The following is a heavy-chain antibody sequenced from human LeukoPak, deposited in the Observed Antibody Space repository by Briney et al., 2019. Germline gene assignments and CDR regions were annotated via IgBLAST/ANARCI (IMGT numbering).Heavy chain of an antibody. CDR1: GFSLSTSGMR. J-gene: IGHJ6*03. CDR3: ARMGAASCGYSLYYYFMDV. CDR2: TDGDDAK. D-gene: IGHD3-22*01. V-gene: IGHV2-70*04. Sequence: SGPALLKPTQTLTLTCCFSGFSLSTSGMRVSWIRQPTGKALEWLARTDGDDAKFYSTSLKTRLAISKDTSKNQVVLTMTNMDPVDTGTYYCARMGAASCGYSLYYYFMDVWGEGTTVTVSS.